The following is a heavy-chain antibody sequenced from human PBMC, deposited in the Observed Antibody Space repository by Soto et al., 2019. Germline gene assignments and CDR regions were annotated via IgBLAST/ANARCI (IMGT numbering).Heavy chain of an antibody. CDR1: GGTFSSYA. Sequence: AASVKVSCKASGGTFSSYAISWVRQAPGQGLEWMGGIIPIFGTANYAQKFQGRVTITADESTSTAYMELSSLRSEDTAVYYCAREGAFKGATRNYYLDYWGQGTLVTVSS. D-gene: IGHD1-26*01. CDR2: IIPIFGTA. J-gene: IGHJ4*02. V-gene: IGHV1-69*13. CDR3: AREGAFKGATRNYYLDY.